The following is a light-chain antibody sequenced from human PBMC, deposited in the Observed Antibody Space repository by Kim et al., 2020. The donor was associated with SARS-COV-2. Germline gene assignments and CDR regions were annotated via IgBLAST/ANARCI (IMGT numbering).Light chain of an antibody. Sequence: SPGEQSTLSGSASQSVGSNYLAWYQQKPGQAPRLLIYGASNRATGIPDRFGGSGSGTDFTLTIGRLEPEDFAVYYCQEYTSSPPYTFGQGTKLEI. CDR1: QSVGSNY. J-gene: IGKJ2*01. V-gene: IGKV3-20*01. CDR3: QEYTSSPPYT. CDR2: GAS.